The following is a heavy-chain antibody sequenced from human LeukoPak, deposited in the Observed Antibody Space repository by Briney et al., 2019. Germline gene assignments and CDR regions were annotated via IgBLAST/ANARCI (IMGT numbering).Heavy chain of an antibody. V-gene: IGHV3-21*01. D-gene: IGHD2-15*01. CDR3: ARDPTSLSPDDAFDI. CDR1: GFTFSTYS. J-gene: IGHJ3*02. CDR2: ISFTSTYI. Sequence: PGGSLRLSCAASGFTFSTYSMNWVRQAPGKGLDWVSSISFTSTYINYADSVKGRFTISRDNAKNSLYLQMNSLRVEDTAVYYCARDPTSLSPDDAFDIWGQGTMVTVSS.